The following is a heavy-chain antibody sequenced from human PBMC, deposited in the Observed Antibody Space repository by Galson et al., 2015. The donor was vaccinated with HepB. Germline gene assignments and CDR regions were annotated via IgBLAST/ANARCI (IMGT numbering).Heavy chain of an antibody. CDR3: ARRVVHGFGESGYYYYGMDV. J-gene: IGHJ6*02. CDR2: IDPSDSYT. Sequence: QSGAEVKKPGESLRISCKGSGYSFTSYWISWVRQMPGKGLEWMGRIDPSDSYTNYSPSFQGHVTISADKSISTAYLQWSSLKASDTAMYYCARRVVHGFGESGYYYYGMDVWGQGTTVTVSS. D-gene: IGHD3-10*01. CDR1: GYSFTSYW. V-gene: IGHV5-10-1*01.